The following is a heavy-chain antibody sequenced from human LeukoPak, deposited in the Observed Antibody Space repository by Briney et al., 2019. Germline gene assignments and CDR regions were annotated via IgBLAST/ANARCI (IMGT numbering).Heavy chain of an antibody. Sequence: PSETLSLTCIVSGGSISSGTYYWGWIRQPPGKGLEWIGTIFYSGSTYFNPSLKSRVTISLDTSKNQFSLKLTSVTAADTAVYYCARIRGGGYWAFDIWGQGTMVTVSS. CDR2: IFYSGST. J-gene: IGHJ3*02. V-gene: IGHV4-39*07. D-gene: IGHD2-21*01. CDR3: ARIRGGGYWAFDI. CDR1: GGSISSGTYY.